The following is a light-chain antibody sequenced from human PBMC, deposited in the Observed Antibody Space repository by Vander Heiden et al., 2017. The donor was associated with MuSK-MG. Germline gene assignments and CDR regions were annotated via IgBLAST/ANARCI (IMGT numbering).Light chain of an antibody. CDR1: RSVSST. Sequence: IVMTQSPATLSVSPGERATPSSRASRSVSSTLAWYQQKPGQAPRLLIYAASTRATGIPARFSGSGSGTEFTLSISSLQSEDFEVYYCQQYNNWPQTFGQGTKVEIK. CDR3: QQYNNWPQT. V-gene: IGKV3-15*01. CDR2: AAS. J-gene: IGKJ1*01.